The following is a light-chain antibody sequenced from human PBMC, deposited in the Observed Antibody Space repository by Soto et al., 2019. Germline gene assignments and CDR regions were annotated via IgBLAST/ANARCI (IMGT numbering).Light chain of an antibody. CDR1: QDIRNH. CDR2: AAS. V-gene: IGKV1-6*01. Sequence: AIQMTQYPASLSASVGDRVTITCRASQDIRNHLAWYQQKPGKAPKLMIYAASTLQSGVPSRFSGSGFGTDFTLSIATLQPEDFATYCCLQDHNYLTFGPGTKVDFK. CDR3: LQDHNYLT. J-gene: IGKJ3*01.